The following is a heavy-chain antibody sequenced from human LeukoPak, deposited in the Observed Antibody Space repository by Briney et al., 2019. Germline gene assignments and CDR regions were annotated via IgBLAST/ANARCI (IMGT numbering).Heavy chain of an antibody. D-gene: IGHD3-9*01. CDR3: ARADEMQVLTGYYLQFKNDAFDI. J-gene: IGHJ3*02. CDR2: INHSGST. V-gene: IGHV4-34*01. CDR1: GGSFSGYY. Sequence: KPSETLSLTCAVYGGSFSGYYWSWIRQPPGKGLGWIGEINHSGSTNYNPSLKSRVTISVDTSKNQFSLKLSSVTAADTAVYYCARADEMQVLTGYYLQFKNDAFDIWGQGTMVTVSS.